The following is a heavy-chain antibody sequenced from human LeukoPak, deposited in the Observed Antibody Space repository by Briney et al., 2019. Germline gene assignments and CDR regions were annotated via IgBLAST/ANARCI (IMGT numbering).Heavy chain of an antibody. CDR1: GYTFTSYG. CDR2: ISAYNGNT. CDR3: ARDSGERGSGSYLIAY. D-gene: IGHD3-10*01. J-gene: IGHJ4*02. V-gene: IGHV1-18*01. Sequence: ASVKASCKASGYTFTSYGISWVRQAPGQGLEWMGWISAYNGNTNYAQKLQGRVTMTTDTSTSTAYMELRSLRSDDTAVYYCARDSGERGSGSYLIAYWGQGTLVTVSS.